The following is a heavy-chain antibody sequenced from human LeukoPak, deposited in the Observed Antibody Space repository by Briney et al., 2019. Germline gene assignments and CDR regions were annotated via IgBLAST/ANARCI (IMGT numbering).Heavy chain of an antibody. Sequence: GASVKVSCKASGYTFTSYGISWVRQAPGQGLEWMGWISAYNGNTNYAQKLQGRVTMTTDTSTSTAYVELRSLRSDDTAVYYCARDSGGWLSCEVDYWGQGTLVTVSS. CDR2: ISAYNGNT. CDR3: ARDSGGWLSCEVDY. CDR1: GYTFTSYG. V-gene: IGHV1-18*01. D-gene: IGHD5-12*01. J-gene: IGHJ4*02.